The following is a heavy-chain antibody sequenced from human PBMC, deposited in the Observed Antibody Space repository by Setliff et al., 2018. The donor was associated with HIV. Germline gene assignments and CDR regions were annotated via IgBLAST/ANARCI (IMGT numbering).Heavy chain of an antibody. D-gene: IGHD1-20*01. CDR2: IYYSGST. CDR1: GGSISSSSYY. CDR3: ARLTGTQKLLDY. V-gene: IGHV4-39*01. Sequence: PSETLSLTCTVSGGSISSSSYYWGWIRQPPGKGLEWIGSIYYSGSTYYNPSPKSRVTISVDTSKNQFSLKLSSVTAADTAVYYCARLTGTQKLLDYWGQGTLVTVSS. J-gene: IGHJ4*02.